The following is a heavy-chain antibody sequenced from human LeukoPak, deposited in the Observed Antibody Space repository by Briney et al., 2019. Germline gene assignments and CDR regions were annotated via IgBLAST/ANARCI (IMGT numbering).Heavy chain of an antibody. CDR2: IYYSGST. V-gene: IGHV4-39*01. D-gene: IGHD3-3*01. CDR3: ARKTYYDFWSGYFPAFDI. CDR1: GGSISSSGYY. Sequence: PSETLSLTCTVSGGSISSSGYYWGWIRQPPGKGLEWIGSIYYSGSTYYNPSLKSRVTISVDTSKNQFSLKLSSVTAADTAVYYCARKTYYDFWSGYFPAFDIWGQGTMVTVSS. J-gene: IGHJ3*02.